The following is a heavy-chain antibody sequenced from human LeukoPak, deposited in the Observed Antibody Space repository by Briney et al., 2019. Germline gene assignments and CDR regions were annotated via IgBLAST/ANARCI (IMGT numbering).Heavy chain of an antibody. V-gene: IGHV3-21*01. CDR3: ARDSVYYYDSSGYYLFDY. CDR2: ISSSSSYI. J-gene: IGHJ4*02. CDR1: GFTFSSYS. D-gene: IGHD3-22*01. Sequence: GRSLRLSCAASGFTFSSYSMNWVRQAPGKGLEWVSSISSSSSYIYYADSVKGRFTISRDNAKNSLYLQMNSLRAEDTAVYYCARDSVYYYDSSGYYLFDYWGQGTLVTVSS.